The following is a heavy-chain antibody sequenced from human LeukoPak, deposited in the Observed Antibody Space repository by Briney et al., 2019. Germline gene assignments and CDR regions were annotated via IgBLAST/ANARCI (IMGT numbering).Heavy chain of an antibody. Sequence: ASVKVSCTASGYTFTSYGISWVRQAPGQGLEWMGWISAYNGNTNYAQKFQGRVTMTRDTSISTAYMELSGLRSDDTAVYYCAREYNYGFDYWGQGTLVTVSS. CDR2: ISAYNGNT. CDR3: AREYNYGFDY. J-gene: IGHJ4*02. V-gene: IGHV1-18*01. CDR1: GYTFTSYG. D-gene: IGHD5-18*01.